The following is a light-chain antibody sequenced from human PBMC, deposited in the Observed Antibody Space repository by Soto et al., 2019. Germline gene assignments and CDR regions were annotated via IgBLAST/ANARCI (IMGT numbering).Light chain of an antibody. CDR1: QDISNF. V-gene: IGKV1-33*01. Sequence: DIQMTQSPSSLSASVGDRVTITCQASQDISNFLNWYQQKPGTAPKVLIYDAFKLETGVPSRFSGSGSGTDFTFTISSLQPEDIATYYCQQYDDLPLTFGGGTNVEIK. J-gene: IGKJ4*01. CDR2: DAF. CDR3: QQYDDLPLT.